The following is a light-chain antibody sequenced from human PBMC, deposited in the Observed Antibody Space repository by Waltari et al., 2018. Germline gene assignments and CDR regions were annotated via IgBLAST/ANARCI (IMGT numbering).Light chain of an antibody. J-gene: IGKJ4*01. CDR3: QQYNRWPPLP. CDR1: QNIDNN. V-gene: IGKV3-15*01. CDR2: GAS. Sequence: EVVMTQSPAALSVSPGERVTLSCKASQNIDNNLAWYQQKPGQSPRLLIYGASTRATGVPARFSGRGSGTDFTLTISSLQSEDCAVFYCQQYNRWPPLPSGGGTRVEIK.